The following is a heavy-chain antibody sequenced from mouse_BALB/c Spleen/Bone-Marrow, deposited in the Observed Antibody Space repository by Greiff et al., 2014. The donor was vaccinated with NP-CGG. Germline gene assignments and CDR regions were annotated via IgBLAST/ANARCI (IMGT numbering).Heavy chain of an antibody. Sequence: EVQGVESGGGLVQPGGSRKLSCAASGFTFSSFGMHWVRQAPEKGLEWVAYICSGSSTNYYADTVKGRFTITRDNPKNTLFLQMPNIRLEDVAMYYYVRGELEHRYYYAMDYWGQGTSVTVSS. V-gene: IGHV5-17*02. CDR1: GFTFSSFG. CDR3: VRGELEHRYYYAMDY. J-gene: IGHJ4*01. CDR2: ICSGSSTN. D-gene: IGHD4-1*01.